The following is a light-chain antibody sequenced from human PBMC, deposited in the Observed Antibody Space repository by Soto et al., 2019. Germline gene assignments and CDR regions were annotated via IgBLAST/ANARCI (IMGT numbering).Light chain of an antibody. Sequence: DIVMTQSPATLPVSPGEITTLSCRASRRVXTSLVWYEAKPGQAPRPLIXGYSTRATGIPARFSGSGSGKDFTLTISSLQSEDFAVYYCQQYDKWPQFTFGQGTKVDI. J-gene: IGKJ2*01. CDR1: RRVXTS. CDR2: GYS. CDR3: QQYDKWPQFT. V-gene: IGKV3-15*01.